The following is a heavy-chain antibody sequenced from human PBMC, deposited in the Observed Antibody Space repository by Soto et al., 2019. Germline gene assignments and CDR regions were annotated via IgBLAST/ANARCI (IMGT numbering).Heavy chain of an antibody. CDR1: GGSFRGYY. CDR3: ARASNKRGYSYGPDY. J-gene: IGHJ4*02. Sequence: SATLSLTCAVYGGSFRGYYWTWIRQPPGKGQEMIGEINRSGSTHCNPSLKSRVTISVDTSKNQFSLKLTSVTAADTAVYYCARASNKRGYSYGPDYWGQGILVTVSS. V-gene: IGHV4-34*01. D-gene: IGHD5-18*01. CDR2: INRSGST.